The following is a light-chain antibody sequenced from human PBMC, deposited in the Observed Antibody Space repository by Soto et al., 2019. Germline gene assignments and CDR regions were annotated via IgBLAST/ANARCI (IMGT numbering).Light chain of an antibody. Sequence: QSALTQDASVSGSPGQSITISCTGTSSDIGCSDYVSWYQKHPGKAPKVIFYEVIDRPSGVSDRFSGSKSGNTASLTISGLQAEDEDDYYCSSYVTSGTLVFGGGTQLTVL. V-gene: IGLV2-14*01. CDR3: SSYVTSGTLV. J-gene: IGLJ3*02. CDR2: EVI. CDR1: SSDIGCSDY.